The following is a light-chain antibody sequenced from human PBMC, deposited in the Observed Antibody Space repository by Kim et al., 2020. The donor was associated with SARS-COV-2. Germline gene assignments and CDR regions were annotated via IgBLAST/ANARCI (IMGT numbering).Light chain of an antibody. CDR2: RDT. Sequence: VSPGQTASITCSRDKLGDKYASWYQQKPGQSPVVVIFRDTRRPSGIPERFSGSNSGNTAPLTISGTQAMDEADYYCQAWDSSIYVFGTGTKVTVL. V-gene: IGLV3-1*01. J-gene: IGLJ1*01. CDR3: QAWDSSIYV. CDR1: KLGDKY.